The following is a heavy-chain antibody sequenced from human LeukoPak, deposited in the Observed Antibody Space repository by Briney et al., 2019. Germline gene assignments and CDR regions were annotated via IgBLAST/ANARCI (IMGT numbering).Heavy chain of an antibody. CDR1: GFPFSNNW. D-gene: IGHD6-19*01. Sequence: GGSLRLSRATSGFPFSNNWMHWVRRAPGKGLVWVSRINSDESDKTYADSVRGRFTISRDNAKKTLYLQMDNLRAEDAAVYYCAREQWWVGSSGLGHLYCDLWGRGTLVTVSS. J-gene: IGHJ2*01. CDR3: AREQWWVGSSGLGHLYCDL. V-gene: IGHV3-74*03. CDR2: INSDESDK.